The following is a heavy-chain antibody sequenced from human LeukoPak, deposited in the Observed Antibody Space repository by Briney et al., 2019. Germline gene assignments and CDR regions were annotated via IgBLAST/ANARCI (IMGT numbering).Heavy chain of an antibody. CDR3: ARAVGDIVVVPAAIETHDAFDI. CDR2: IIPIFGTA. J-gene: IGHJ3*02. V-gene: IGHV1-69*13. D-gene: IGHD2-2*02. Sequence: SVKVSCKASGYTFTSYGISWVRQAPGQGLEWMGGIIPIFGTANYAQKFQGRVTITADESTSTAYMELSSLRSEDTAVYYCARAVGDIVVVPAAIETHDAFDIWGQGTMVTVSS. CDR1: GYTFTSYG.